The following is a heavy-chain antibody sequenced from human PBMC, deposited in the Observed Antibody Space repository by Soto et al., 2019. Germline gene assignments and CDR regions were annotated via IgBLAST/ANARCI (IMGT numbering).Heavy chain of an antibody. Sequence: PGGSLRLSCAASGFTFDDYAMHWVRQAPGKGLEWVSLISWDGGSTYYADSVKGRFTISRDNSKNSLYLQMNSPRAEDTALYYCAKVRGATTSHYYYGMDVWGRGTTVTVSS. CDR1: GFTFDDYA. J-gene: IGHJ6*02. D-gene: IGHD1-26*01. V-gene: IGHV3-43D*04. CDR2: ISWDGGST. CDR3: AKVRGATTSHYYYGMDV.